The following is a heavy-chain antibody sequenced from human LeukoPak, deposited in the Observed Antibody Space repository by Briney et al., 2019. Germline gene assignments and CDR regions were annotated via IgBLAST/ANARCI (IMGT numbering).Heavy chain of an antibody. CDR3: ARGGHSSGWSNWFDP. Sequence: ASGKVSCKASGYTFTSYGISWVRQAPGQGLEWMGWISAYNGNTNYAQKLQGRVTMTTDTSTSTAYMELRSLRSDDTAVYYCARGGHSSGWSNWFDPWGQGTLVTVSS. CDR2: ISAYNGNT. V-gene: IGHV1-18*01. CDR1: GYTFTSYG. J-gene: IGHJ5*02. D-gene: IGHD6-19*01.